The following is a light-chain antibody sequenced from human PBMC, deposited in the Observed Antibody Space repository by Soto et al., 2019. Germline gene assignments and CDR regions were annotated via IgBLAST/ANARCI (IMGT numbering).Light chain of an antibody. CDR2: AAS. Sequence: DLQMTQTPSSLSASVGDRVTIVCRASQDINNDLGWYQQKPGRAPKRLMYAASSVQSGVPSRFSGSRSGTEFTLTISSLQPEDAATYYCLQHNTYPLTFGPGTKVEIK. V-gene: IGKV1-17*01. CDR1: QDINND. CDR3: LQHNTYPLT. J-gene: IGKJ3*01.